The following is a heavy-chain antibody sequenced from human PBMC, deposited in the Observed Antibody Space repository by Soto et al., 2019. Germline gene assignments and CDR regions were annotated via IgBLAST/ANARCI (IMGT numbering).Heavy chain of an antibody. Sequence: QVQLVQSGAEVKKPGSSVKVSCKASGGTFSSYTISWVRQAPGQGLEWMGRIIPILGIANYAQKFQGRVTITTDKSTSTAYMGRSSLRSEDTAVYYCARDAMVRGVIAYYYYGMAVWCQGTTVTVS. D-gene: IGHD3-10*01. V-gene: IGHV1-69*02. CDR1: GGTFSSYT. CDR3: ARDAMVRGVIAYYYYGMAV. J-gene: IGHJ6*02. CDR2: IIPILGIA.